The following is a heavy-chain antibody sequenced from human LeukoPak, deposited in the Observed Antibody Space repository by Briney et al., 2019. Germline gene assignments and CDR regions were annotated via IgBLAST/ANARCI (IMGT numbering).Heavy chain of an antibody. D-gene: IGHD3-22*01. CDR3: ARVADHYDSTGYYYYFDY. Sequence: GGSLRLSCAASGFTFSDFYMGWIRQAPGKGLEWVSYISSSGSTIYDANSVKGRFTISRDNAKNSLYMQMNSLKVEDTAVYYCARVADHYDSTGYYYYFDYWGQGTLVTVSS. V-gene: IGHV3-11*01. J-gene: IGHJ4*02. CDR2: ISSSGSTI. CDR1: GFTFSDFY.